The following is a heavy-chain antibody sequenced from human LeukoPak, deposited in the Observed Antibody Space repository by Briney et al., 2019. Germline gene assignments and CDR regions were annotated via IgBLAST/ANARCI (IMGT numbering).Heavy chain of an antibody. Sequence: GGSLRLSCAASGFTFSGYYMSWIRQAPGKGLEWVANIKQDGSEKYYVDSVKGRFTISRDNAKNSLYLQMNSLRAEDTAVYYCARDPISPGTDYWGQGTLVTVSS. V-gene: IGHV3-7*01. CDR3: ARDPISPGTDY. J-gene: IGHJ4*02. CDR1: GFTFSGYY. CDR2: IKQDGSEK.